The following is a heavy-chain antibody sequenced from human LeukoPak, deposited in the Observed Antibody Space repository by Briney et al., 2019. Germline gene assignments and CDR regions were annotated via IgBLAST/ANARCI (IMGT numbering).Heavy chain of an antibody. CDR1: GGSISSYY. V-gene: IGHV4-59*12. CDR3: ARLTGRSDY. D-gene: IGHD7-27*01. CDR2: IYYSGST. J-gene: IGHJ4*02. Sequence: SETLSLTCTVSGGSISSYYWSWIRQPPGKGLEWIGYIYYSGSTNYNPSLKSRVTISVDTSKNQFSLKLSSVTAADTAVYYCARLTGRSDYWGQGTLVTVSS.